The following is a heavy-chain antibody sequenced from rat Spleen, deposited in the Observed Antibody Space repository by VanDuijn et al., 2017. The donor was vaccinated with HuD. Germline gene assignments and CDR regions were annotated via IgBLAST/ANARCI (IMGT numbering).Heavy chain of an antibody. CDR1: GFSLTSYH. V-gene: IGHV2-43*01. CDR2: IWAGGST. Sequence: QVQLKESGPGLVQPSQTLSLTCTVSGFSLTSYHVSWIRQPPGKGLEWMGVIWAGGSTADNSVFKSRLTISRDISKSQVFLKMNSLQTDDTGTYYCTRDGHTMDRATYWFAYWGQGTLVTVSS. D-gene: IGHD1-9*01. CDR3: TRDGHTMDRATYWFAY. J-gene: IGHJ3*01.